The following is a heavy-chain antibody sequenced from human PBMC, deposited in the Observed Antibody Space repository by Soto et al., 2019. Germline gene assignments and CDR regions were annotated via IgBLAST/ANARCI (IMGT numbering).Heavy chain of an antibody. V-gene: IGHV3-53*01. CDR1: GFNFSDYY. D-gene: IGHD2-8*02. CDR3: AKATATGGGAFDI. Sequence: PGGSLRLSCAASGFNFSDYYMTWIRQAPGKGLEWISTILVGGSTHYPDSVKGRFTISRDSSKNTVFLQMNSLTAGDTALYYCAKATATGGGAFDIRGQGTMVTVSS. CDR2: ILVGGST. J-gene: IGHJ3*02.